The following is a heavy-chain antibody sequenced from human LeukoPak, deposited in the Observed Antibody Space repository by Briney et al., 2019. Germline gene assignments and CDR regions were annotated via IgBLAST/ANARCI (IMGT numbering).Heavy chain of an antibody. CDR2: THSGGST. D-gene: IGHD3-10*01. CDR3: ARNYYGSGSYSRLDS. V-gene: IGHV3-53*01. Sequence: GGSLRLSCAASGFIVSSNDVSWVRQAPRKGLEWVSVTHSGGSTDYADSVKGRFTISRDNSKNTLYPQMNSLRAEDTALYYCARNYYGSGSYSRLDSWGQGTLVTVSS. J-gene: IGHJ4*02. CDR1: GFIVSSND.